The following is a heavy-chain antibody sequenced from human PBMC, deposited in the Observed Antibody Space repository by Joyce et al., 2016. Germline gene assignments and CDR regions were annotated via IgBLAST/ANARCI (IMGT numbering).Heavy chain of an antibody. CDR1: GFPFTSYV. CDR2: ISADGNNK. CDR3: AREYLRGNYKGSPAY. Sequence: QVQLVESGGGVVQPRRSLRLSCTAAGFPFTSYVMHWVRQTPGKGLEWVAVISADGNNKFYRDSVKGRFIISRDDSKSMVYLHLTSLRSDDTAVYFCAREYLRGNYKGSPAYWGQGTLVTVSS. V-gene: IGHV3-30-3*01. J-gene: IGHJ4*02. D-gene: IGHD1-7*01.